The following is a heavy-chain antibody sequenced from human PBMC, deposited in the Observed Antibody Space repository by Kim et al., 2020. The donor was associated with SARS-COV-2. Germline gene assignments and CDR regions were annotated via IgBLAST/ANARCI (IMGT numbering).Heavy chain of an antibody. Sequence: PGAVKGRFTISRENAKNSLYLQMNSLRAGDTAAYYCSRGGDRVAGGFDPWGQGTLVTVSS. CDR3: SRGGDRVAGGFDP. J-gene: IGHJ5*02. D-gene: IGHD5-12*01. V-gene: IGHV3-13*01.